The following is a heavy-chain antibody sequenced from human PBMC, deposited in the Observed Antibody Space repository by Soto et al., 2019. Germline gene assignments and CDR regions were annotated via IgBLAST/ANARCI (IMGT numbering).Heavy chain of an antibody. CDR2: IYYSGYA. Sequence: QVQLQESGPGLVKPSETLSLTCSVSGGSCGYFWTWIRQYPGKGLEWIGYIYYSGYAYYNPSLKSRHTISVDTSKHQYSLNLTSVTAADTAVYFCARGSRLGGLDYWGQGTLVTVAS. CDR3: ARGSRLGGLDY. CDR1: GGSCGYF. J-gene: IGHJ4*02. V-gene: IGHV4-31*03. D-gene: IGHD3-10*01.